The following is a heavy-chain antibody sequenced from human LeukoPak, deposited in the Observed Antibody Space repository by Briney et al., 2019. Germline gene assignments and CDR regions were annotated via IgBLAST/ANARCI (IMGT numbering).Heavy chain of an antibody. CDR1: GFTLSSHG. J-gene: IGHJ6*02. D-gene: IGHD4-11*01. Sequence: GGSLRLSWAASGFTLSSHGMHWVRQAPGKGPEWVGVIWYDGSNKHYADSVKGRFTISSDNSKNTLNLQMNSLRAEDTAVYYCARALTYYSNYVYYYYGMDVWGQGTTVTVSS. V-gene: IGHV3-33*01. CDR3: ARALTYYSNYVYYYYGMDV. CDR2: IWYDGSNK.